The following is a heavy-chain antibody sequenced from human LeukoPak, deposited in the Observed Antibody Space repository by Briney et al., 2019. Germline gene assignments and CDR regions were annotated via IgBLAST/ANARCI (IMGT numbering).Heavy chain of an antibody. D-gene: IGHD5-12*01. Sequence: GESLKISCKGSGYTFTSYWIGWVRQPPGKGLEWMGITYPGDSDTRYSPSFQGQVTISADKSMSTAYLQWSSLKASDTAMYYCARGAVDTEATITNYFDYWGQGTLVIVSS. CDR2: TYPGDSDT. CDR3: ARGAVDTEATITNYFDY. V-gene: IGHV5-51*01. J-gene: IGHJ4*02. CDR1: GYTFTSYW.